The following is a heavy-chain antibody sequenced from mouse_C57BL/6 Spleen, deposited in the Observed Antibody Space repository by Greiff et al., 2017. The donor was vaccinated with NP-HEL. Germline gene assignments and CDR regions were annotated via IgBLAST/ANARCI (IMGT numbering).Heavy chain of an antibody. CDR3: ARSYSNYVDYAMDY. Sequence: VQLQQSGPELVKPGASVKMSCKASGYTFTDYNMHWVKRSHGKSLEWIGYINPNNGGTSYNQKFKGKATLTVNQSSSTAYMELRSLTSEESAVYYCARSYSNYVDYAMDYWGQGTSVTVSS. CDR2: INPNNGGT. CDR1: GYTFTDYN. V-gene: IGHV1-22*01. D-gene: IGHD2-5*01. J-gene: IGHJ4*01.